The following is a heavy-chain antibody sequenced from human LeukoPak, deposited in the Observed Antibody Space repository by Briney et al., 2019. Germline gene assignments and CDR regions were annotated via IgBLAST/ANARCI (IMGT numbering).Heavy chain of an antibody. CDR1: GLSFLISC. CDR2: INADGSST. V-gene: IGHV3-74*01. Sequence: SLSLACAAPGLSFLISCLHWLCRELGQGLVWVSRINADGSSTSYADSVKGRFTISRDNAKNTLYLQMNSLRAEDTAVYYCARTATDAFDIWGQGTMVTVSS. CDR3: ARTATDAFDI. J-gene: IGHJ3*02. D-gene: IGHD2-21*02.